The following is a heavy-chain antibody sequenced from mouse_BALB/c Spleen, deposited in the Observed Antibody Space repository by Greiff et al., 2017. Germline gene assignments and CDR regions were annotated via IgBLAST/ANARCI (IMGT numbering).Heavy chain of an antibody. J-gene: IGHJ3*01. CDR1: GYSITSDYA. CDR3: ARARDYGLFAY. CDR2: ISYSGST. D-gene: IGHD1-2*01. Sequence: VQLKESGPGLVKPSQSLSLTCTVTGYSITSDYAWNWIRQFPGNKLEWMGYISYSGSTSYNPSLKSRISITRDTSKNQFFLQLNSVTTEDTATYYCARARDYGLFAYWGQGTLVTVSA. V-gene: IGHV3-2*02.